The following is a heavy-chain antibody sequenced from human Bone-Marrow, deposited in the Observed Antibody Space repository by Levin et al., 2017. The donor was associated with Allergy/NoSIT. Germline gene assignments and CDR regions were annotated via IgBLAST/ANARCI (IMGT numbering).Heavy chain of an antibody. CDR3: ARTPFVRYCSSTSCSEYGGSFFDY. J-gene: IGHJ4*02. CDR2: IIPIFGTA. Sequence: KISCKASGGTFSSYAISWVRQAPGQGLEWMGGIIPIFGTANYAQKFQGRVTITADKSTSTAYMELSSLRSEDTAVYYCARTPFVRYCSSTSCSEYGGSFFDYWGQGTLVTVSS. CDR1: GGTFSSYA. D-gene: IGHD2-2*01. V-gene: IGHV1-69*06.